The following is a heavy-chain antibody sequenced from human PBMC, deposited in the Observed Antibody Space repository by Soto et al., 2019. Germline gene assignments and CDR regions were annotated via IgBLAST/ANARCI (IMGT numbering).Heavy chain of an antibody. CDR3: VRDGTKTLRDWFDP. Sequence: NPSETLSLTCTVSGASISGLYWSWIRKSAGKGLEWIGRIYATGTTDYNPSLKSRVMMSVGTSKKQFSLKLRSVTAADTAVYYCVRDGTKTLRDWFDPRGQGISVTVSS. D-gene: IGHD1-1*01. CDR1: GASISGLY. J-gene: IGHJ5*02. CDR2: IYATGTT. V-gene: IGHV4-4*07.